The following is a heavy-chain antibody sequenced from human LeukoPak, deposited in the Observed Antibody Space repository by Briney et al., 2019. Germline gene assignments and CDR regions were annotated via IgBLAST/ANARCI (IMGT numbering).Heavy chain of an antibody. CDR3: ARGRRYFDL. V-gene: IGHV3-33*08. CDR2: IWYDGSNK. CDR1: GFTFSSYG. Sequence: PGRSLRLSCAASGFTFSSYGMHWVRQAPGKGLEWVAVIWYDGSNKYYADSVKGRFTISRDNSKNTLYLQMNSLRAEDTAVYYCARGRRYFDLWGRGTLVTVSS. J-gene: IGHJ2*01.